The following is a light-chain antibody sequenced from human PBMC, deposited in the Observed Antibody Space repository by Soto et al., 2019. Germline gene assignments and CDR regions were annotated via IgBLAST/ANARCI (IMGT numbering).Light chain of an antibody. CDR3: QQFGGSPWT. J-gene: IGKJ1*01. CDR2: GAS. V-gene: IGKV3-20*01. Sequence: DIVLTQSPGTLSLSPGERATLSCRASQSVTTTYLSWYKYKPGQPPRLLIFGASSRATGVPDRFSGSGSGTDFTLTISRLEPEDFAVYYCQQFGGSPWTFGQGTKVEIK. CDR1: QSVTTTY.